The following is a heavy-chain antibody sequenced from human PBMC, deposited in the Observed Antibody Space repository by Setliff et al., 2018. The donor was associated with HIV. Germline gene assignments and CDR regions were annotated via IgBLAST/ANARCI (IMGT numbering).Heavy chain of an antibody. CDR3: AEDRVGNCINGVCYTPDY. V-gene: IGHV3-48*03. Sequence: GGSLRLSCAASGFTFSSFEMNWVRQAPGKGLEWLSYISSGGDSIYYADSVKGRFTISRDNSKNMLYLQMDSLRAEDTAVYYCAEDRVGNCINGVCYTPDYWGQGTLVTVSS. D-gene: IGHD2-8*01. J-gene: IGHJ4*02. CDR1: GFTFSSFE. CDR2: ISSGGDSI.